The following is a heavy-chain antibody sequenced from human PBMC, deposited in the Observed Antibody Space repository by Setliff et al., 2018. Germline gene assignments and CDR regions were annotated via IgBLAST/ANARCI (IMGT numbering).Heavy chain of an antibody. D-gene: IGHD2-2*01. CDR2: ISGSGGST. J-gene: IGHJ6*02. CDR1: GFTFGDFA. CDR3: AVLVVVTYGMDV. V-gene: IGHV3-23*01. Sequence: PGESLKISCAASGFTFGDFAMTWVRQAPGKGLEWVSAISGSGGSTYYADSVKGRFTISRDNSKNTLYLQMNSLRAEDTAVYYCAVLVVVTYGMDVWGQGTTVTVSS.